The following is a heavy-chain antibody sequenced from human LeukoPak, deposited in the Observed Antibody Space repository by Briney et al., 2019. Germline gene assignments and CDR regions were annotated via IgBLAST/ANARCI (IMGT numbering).Heavy chain of an antibody. Sequence: SETLSLTCTVSGGTISSYYWSWIRQPPGKGLEWIGYIYYSGSTNYNPSLKSRVTISVDTSKNQFSLKLSSVTAADTAVYYCVRSFTVTTFRYFQHWGQGTLVTVSS. CDR3: VRSFTVTTFRYFQH. J-gene: IGHJ1*01. CDR2: IYYSGST. D-gene: IGHD4-17*01. CDR1: GGTISSYY. V-gene: IGHV4-59*01.